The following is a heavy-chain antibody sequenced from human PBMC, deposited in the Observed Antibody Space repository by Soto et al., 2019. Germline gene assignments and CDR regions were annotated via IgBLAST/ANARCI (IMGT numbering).Heavy chain of an antibody. V-gene: IGHV4-39*01. CDR1: GGSISSGSHY. Sequence: PSETLSLTCTVSGGSISSGSHYGGWIRQPPGKGLEWIGCIYYTGSTYYNMSLKSRVTISVDTSKNQFSLKLQSVTAADTAVYYCAMLGLGERRASNWFDPWGQGTLVTGLL. J-gene: IGHJ5*02. CDR2: IYYTGST. D-gene: IGHD3-10*01. CDR3: AMLGLGERRASNWFDP.